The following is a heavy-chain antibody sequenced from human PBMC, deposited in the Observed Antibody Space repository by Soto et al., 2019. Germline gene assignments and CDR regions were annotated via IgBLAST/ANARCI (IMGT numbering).Heavy chain of an antibody. J-gene: IGHJ6*02. Sequence: QVQLVQSGAEVQKPGSSVKVSCKASGGTFSSYAISWVRQAAGQGLEWMGGIIPITETTNFAQTFQGRVTITADKSKSTDYLELSSQRSGDTAAYYCARSQGSSTSLDVYYYYYCGMDVWGQGTTVTVSS. CDR2: IIPITETT. CDR3: ARSQGSSTSLDVYYYYYCGMDV. V-gene: IGHV1-69*06. D-gene: IGHD2-2*01. CDR1: GGTFSSYA.